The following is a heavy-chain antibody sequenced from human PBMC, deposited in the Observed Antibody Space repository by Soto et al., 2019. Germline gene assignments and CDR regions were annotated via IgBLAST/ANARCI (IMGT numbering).Heavy chain of an antibody. CDR1: GGSISSGGYY. V-gene: IGHV4-61*08. CDR2: IYYSGST. J-gene: IGHJ5*02. Sequence: SETLSLTCTVSGGSISSGGYYWSWIRQHPGKGLEWIGYIYYSGSTNYNPSLKSRVTISVDTSKNQFSLKLSSVTAADTAVYYCARDHAPFTFGGVIPNWFDPWGQGTLVTVSS. CDR3: ARDHAPFTFGGVIPNWFDP. D-gene: IGHD3-16*02.